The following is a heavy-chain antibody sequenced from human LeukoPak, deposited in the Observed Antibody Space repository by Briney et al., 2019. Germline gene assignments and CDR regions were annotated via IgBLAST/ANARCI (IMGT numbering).Heavy chain of an antibody. V-gene: IGHV4-59*08. CDR2: IHYSGST. CDR3: ARHFTYYYDSSGYPRDGFDI. J-gene: IGHJ3*02. CDR1: GGSISGYY. Sequence: SETLSLTCTVSGGSISGYYWSWIRQSPGKGLVWIGYIHYSGSTNYNPSLKSRVTMSADMSKNQFSLKLSSVTAADTALYYCARHFTYYYDSSGYPRDGFDIWGLGTMVTVSS. D-gene: IGHD3-22*01.